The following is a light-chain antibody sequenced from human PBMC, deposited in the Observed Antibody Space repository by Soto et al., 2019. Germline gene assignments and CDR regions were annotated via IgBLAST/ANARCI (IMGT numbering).Light chain of an antibody. CDR2: KAY. CDR3: QQYYTYSRT. CDR1: QSISSW. J-gene: IGKJ1*01. Sequence: DIQMTQSPSTLSASVGDRVTITCRASQSISSWLAWYQQKPGKAPKVLIYKAYSLESGVPSRFSGSGSGTEFTLTISSLQPDDFATYYCQQYYTYSRTFGQGTKVEIK. V-gene: IGKV1-5*03.